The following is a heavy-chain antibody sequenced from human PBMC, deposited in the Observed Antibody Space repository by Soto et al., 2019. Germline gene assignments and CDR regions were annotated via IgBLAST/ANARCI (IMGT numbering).Heavy chain of an antibody. J-gene: IGHJ4*02. CDR3: AKGATSSWYGGHFDC. CDR2: ISGSGGST. V-gene: IGHV3-23*01. Sequence: EVQLLESGGGLVQPGGSLRLSCAASGFTFSTYAMNWVRQAPGKGLEWVPAISGSGGSTYYADSVKGRFTISRDNSKNTLYLQMNSLRAEDTAVYYCAKGATSSWYGGHFDCWGQGTLVTVSS. D-gene: IGHD6-13*01. CDR1: GFTFSTYA.